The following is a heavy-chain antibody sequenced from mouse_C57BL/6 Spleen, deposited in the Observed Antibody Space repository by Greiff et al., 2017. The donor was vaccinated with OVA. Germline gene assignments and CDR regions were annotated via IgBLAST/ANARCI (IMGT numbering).Heavy chain of an antibody. Sequence: VKLMESGPELVKPGASVKISCKASGYTFTDYYINWVKQRPGQGLEWIGWIFPGSGSTYYNEKFKGKATLTVDKSSSTAYILLSSLTSEDSAVYFCARSRYGNFWYFDVWGTGTTVTVSS. J-gene: IGHJ1*03. CDR3: ARSRYGNFWYFDV. CDR2: IFPGSGST. V-gene: IGHV1-75*01. CDR1: GYTFTDYY. D-gene: IGHD2-10*02.